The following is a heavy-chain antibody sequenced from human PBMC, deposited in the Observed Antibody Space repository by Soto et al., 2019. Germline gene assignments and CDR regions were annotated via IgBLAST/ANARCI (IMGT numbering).Heavy chain of an antibody. V-gene: IGHV4-34*01. D-gene: IGHD6-19*01. Sequence: PSETLSLTCAVYGGSFSGYYWSWIRQPPGKGLEWIGEINHSGSTNYNPSLKSRVTISVDTSKNQFSLKLSSVTAADTAVYYCARARIAVAGTREYGMDVWGQGTTVTVSS. CDR2: INHSGST. J-gene: IGHJ6*02. CDR1: GGSFSGYY. CDR3: ARARIAVAGTREYGMDV.